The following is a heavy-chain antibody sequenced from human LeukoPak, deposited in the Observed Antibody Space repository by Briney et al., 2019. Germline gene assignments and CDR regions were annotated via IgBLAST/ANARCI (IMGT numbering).Heavy chain of an antibody. Sequence: GGSLRLSCAASGFTFSRYSMNWVRQAPGKGLEWVSSIGGTSSSIYYADSVKGRFTISRDNAKNSLYLQMNSLRAEDTALYYCAREDGEAFDIWGQGTMVTVSS. CDR1: GFTFSRYS. J-gene: IGHJ3*02. CDR2: IGGTSSSI. CDR3: AREDGEAFDI. V-gene: IGHV3-21*01.